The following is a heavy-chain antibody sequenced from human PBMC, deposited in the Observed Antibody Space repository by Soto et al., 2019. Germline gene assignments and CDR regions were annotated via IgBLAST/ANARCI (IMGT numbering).Heavy chain of an antibody. D-gene: IGHD3-10*01. V-gene: IGHV3-23*01. J-gene: IGHJ2*01. CDR2: IHGSGAIT. Sequence: GGSLRLSCAASGLTFSRFAMSWVRQAPGKGLEWVATIHGSGAITNYADSVRGRFTISRDNSKDTMYLQLNTLRVEDTAVYYCAKDKGPGSYTNWCFDVWGRGTLVTVSS. CDR1: GLTFSRFA. CDR3: AKDKGPGSYTNWCFDV.